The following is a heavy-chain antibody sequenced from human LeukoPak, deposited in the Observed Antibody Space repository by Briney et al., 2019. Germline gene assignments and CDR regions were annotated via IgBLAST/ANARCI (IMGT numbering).Heavy chain of an antibody. CDR2: IIPIFGTA. CDR3: ARDDCSGGSCYSDYYGMDA. Sequence: ASVKVSCKASGGTFSSYAISWVRQAPGQGLEWMGGIIPIFGTANYAQKFQGRVTITADESTSTAYMELSSLRSEDTAVHYCARDDCSGGSCYSDYYGMDAWGKGTTVTVSS. J-gene: IGHJ6*04. D-gene: IGHD2-15*01. V-gene: IGHV1-69*13. CDR1: GGTFSSYA.